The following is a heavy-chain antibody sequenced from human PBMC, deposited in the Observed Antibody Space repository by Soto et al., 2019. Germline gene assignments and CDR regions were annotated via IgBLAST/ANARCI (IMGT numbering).Heavy chain of an antibody. CDR2: INSDGSST. Sequence: GGSLRLSCAASGFTFSSYWMHWVRQAPGKGLVWVSRINSDGSSTSYADSVKGRFTISRDNARNTLSLQMNSLRAEDTAVYYCARGDTNYYDSGSYYYYYGMDVWGQGTTVTVSS. CDR3: ARGDTNYYDSGSYYYYYGMDV. D-gene: IGHD3-10*01. J-gene: IGHJ6*02. CDR1: GFTFSSYW. V-gene: IGHV3-74*01.